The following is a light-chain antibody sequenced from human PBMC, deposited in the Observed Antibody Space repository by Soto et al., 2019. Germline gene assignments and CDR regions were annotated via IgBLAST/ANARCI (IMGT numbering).Light chain of an antibody. V-gene: IGLV2-14*01. CDR1: SSDVGGYNY. J-gene: IGLJ2*01. CDR2: DVS. CDR3: SSYTSSIL. Sequence: QYALTQPASVSGSPVQSITISCTGTSSDVGGYNYVSWYQQHPGKAPKLMIYDVSNRPSGVSNRFSGSKSGNTASLTISGLQAEDEADYYCSSYTSSILFGGGTKLTVL.